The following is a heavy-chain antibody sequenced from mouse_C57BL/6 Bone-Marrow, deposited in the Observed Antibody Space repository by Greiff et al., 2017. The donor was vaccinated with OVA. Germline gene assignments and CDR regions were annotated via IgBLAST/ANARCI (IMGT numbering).Heavy chain of an antibody. D-gene: IGHD2-10*01. CDR2: ISGGGGNT. V-gene: IGHV5-9*01. J-gene: IGHJ3*01. CDR3: ASLPTGRFAY. Sequence: EVQRVESGGGLVKPGGSLKLSCAASGFTFSSYTMSWVRQTPEKRLEWVATISGGGGNTYYPESVKGRFTIARDNAKNTLYLQMSSLRSEDTALYYCASLPTGRFAYWGQGTLVTVSA. CDR1: GFTFSSYT.